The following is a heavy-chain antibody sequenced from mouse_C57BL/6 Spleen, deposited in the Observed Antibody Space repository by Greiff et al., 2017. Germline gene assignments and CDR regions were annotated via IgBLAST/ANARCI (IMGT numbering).Heavy chain of an antibody. CDR1: GYSFTGYY. V-gene: IGHV1-42*01. J-gene: IGHJ2*01. D-gene: IGHD1-1*02. CDR3: ASGKGDYGPYFDY. Sequence: EVQLQESGPELVKPGASVKISCKASGYSFTGYYMNWVKQSPEKSLEWIGDINPSTGGTTYNQKFKAKATLTVDKSSSTAYMQLKSLTSEDSAVYYCASGKGDYGPYFDYWGQGTTLTVSS. CDR2: INPSTGGT.